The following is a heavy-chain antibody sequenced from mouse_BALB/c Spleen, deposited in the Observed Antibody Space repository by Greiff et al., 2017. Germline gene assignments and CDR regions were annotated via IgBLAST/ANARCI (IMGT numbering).Heavy chain of an antibody. D-gene: IGHD2-3*01. CDR3: ARGGYDGYYVYYFDY. CDR1: GYTFTSYW. CDR2: INPSNGRT. J-gene: IGHJ2*01. V-gene: IGHV1S81*02. Sequence: VQLQQPGAELVKPGASVKLSCKASGYTFTSYWMHWVKQRPGQGLEWIGEINPSNGRTNYNEKFKSKATLTVDKSSSTAYMQLSSLTSEDSAVYYCARGGYDGYYVYYFDYWGQGTTLTVAS.